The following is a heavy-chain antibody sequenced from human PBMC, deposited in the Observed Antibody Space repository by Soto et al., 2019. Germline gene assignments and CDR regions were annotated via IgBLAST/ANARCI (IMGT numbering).Heavy chain of an antibody. CDR1: GFPFSTYA. Sequence: DVHLVESGGGLVQPGGSLRLSCAVSGFPFSTYAMHWVRQAPGKGLEWISYINSDSTTTFHADSVTGRFTVSRDNAKNSLYLQMSSLRPEDTAVYYCARALSHWGQETVVSGSS. V-gene: IGHV3-48*01. CDR2: INSDSTTT. J-gene: IGHJ4*02. CDR3: ARALSH.